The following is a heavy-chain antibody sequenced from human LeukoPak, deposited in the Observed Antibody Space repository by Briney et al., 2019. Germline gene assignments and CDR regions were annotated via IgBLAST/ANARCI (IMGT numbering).Heavy chain of an antibody. CDR3: ARDSIAVAGYRGY. V-gene: IGHV4-59*12. CDR1: GGSISSYY. J-gene: IGHJ4*02. Sequence: SETLSLTCTVFGGSISSYYWCWIRQPPGKGKEWVGYIYYSGGTNYNPSLTSRVTLSVDKSKIQFSLKLSSVTAADTAVYYCARDSIAVAGYRGYWGQGTLVNVSS. CDR2: IYYSGGT. D-gene: IGHD6-19*01.